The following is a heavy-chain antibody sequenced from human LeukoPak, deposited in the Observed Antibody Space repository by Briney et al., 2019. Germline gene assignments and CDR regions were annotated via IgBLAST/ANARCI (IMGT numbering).Heavy chain of an antibody. D-gene: IGHD3-16*01. V-gene: IGHV4-30-2*01. Sequence: SQTLSLTCAVSGGSISSGGYSWSWIRQPPGKGLEWIGYIYHSGRTYYNPSLKSRVTISVDRSKNQFSLKLSSVTAADTAVYYCARGGDFDYWGQGTLVTVSS. J-gene: IGHJ4*02. CDR1: GGSISSGGYS. CDR3: ARGGDFDY. CDR2: IYHSGRT.